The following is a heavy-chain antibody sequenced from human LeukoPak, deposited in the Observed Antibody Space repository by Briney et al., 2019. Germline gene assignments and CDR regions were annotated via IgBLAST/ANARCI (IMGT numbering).Heavy chain of an antibody. V-gene: IGHV4-4*07. CDR1: GGSISSYY. CDR3: ARRYCRAGGCHFDY. D-gene: IGHD2-15*01. CDR2: IYTSGST. J-gene: IGHJ4*02. Sequence: SETLSLTCTVSGGSISSYYWSWIRQPAGKGLEWIGRIYTSGSTNYNPSLKSRVTMSVDTSKNQFSLKLSSVTAVDTAVYYCARRYCRAGGCHFDYWGQGTLVTVSS.